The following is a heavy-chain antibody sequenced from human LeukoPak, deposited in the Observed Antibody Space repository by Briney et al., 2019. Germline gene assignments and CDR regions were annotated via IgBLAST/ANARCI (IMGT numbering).Heavy chain of an antibody. J-gene: IGHJ4*02. CDR3: AKTGYYGSGSWFDY. V-gene: IGHV3-30*18. CDR1: GFTFSSYG. Sequence: GGSLRLSCAASGFTFSSYGMHWVRQAPGKGLEWVAVISYDGSNKYYADSVKGRFTISRDNSKNTLYLQMNSLRAEDTAVYYCAKTGYYGSGSWFDYWGQGTLVTVSS. CDR2: ISYDGSNK. D-gene: IGHD3-10*01.